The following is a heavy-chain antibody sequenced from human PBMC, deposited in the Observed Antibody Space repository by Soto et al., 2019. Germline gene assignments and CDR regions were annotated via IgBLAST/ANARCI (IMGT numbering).Heavy chain of an antibody. J-gene: IGHJ3*02. Sequence: SETLSLTCTVSGGSISSSSYYWGWIRQPPGKGLEWIGSFYYSGSTYYNPSLKSRVTISVDTSKNQFSLKLSSVTAADTAVYYCSRPLRSILTGYYIRDDAFDIWGQGTMVTVSS. V-gene: IGHV4-39*01. CDR1: GGSISSSSYY. D-gene: IGHD3-9*01. CDR3: SRPLRSILTGYYIRDDAFDI. CDR2: FYYSGST.